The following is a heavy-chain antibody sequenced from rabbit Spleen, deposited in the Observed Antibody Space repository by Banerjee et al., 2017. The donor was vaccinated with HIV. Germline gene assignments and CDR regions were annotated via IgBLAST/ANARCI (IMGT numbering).Heavy chain of an antibody. J-gene: IGHJ4*01. Sequence: QSLEESGGDLVKPEGSLTLTCKASGFSFSSSYYMCWVRQAPGKGLEWIACIYAGSSGSTYYASWAKGRFTISKTSSTTMTLQMTSLTAADTATYFCARGFYTYDDYADFYGYYFNLWGPGTLVTVS. D-gene: IGHD2-1*01. CDR2: IYAGSSGST. CDR3: ARGFYTYDDYADFYGYYFNL. V-gene: IGHV1S40*01. CDR1: GFSFSSSYY.